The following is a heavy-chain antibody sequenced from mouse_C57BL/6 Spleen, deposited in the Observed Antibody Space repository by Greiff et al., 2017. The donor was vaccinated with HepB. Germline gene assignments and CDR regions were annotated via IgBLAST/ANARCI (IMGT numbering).Heavy chain of an antibody. D-gene: IGHD2-4*01. Sequence: VKLQESGAELARPGASVKLSCKASGYTFTSYGISWVKQRTGQGLEWIGEIYPRSGNTYYNEKFKGKATLTADKSSSTAYMELRSLTSEDSAVYFCARESYDYDGRYYYAMDYWGQGTSVTVSS. V-gene: IGHV1-81*01. J-gene: IGHJ4*01. CDR3: ARESYDYDGRYYYAMDY. CDR2: IYPRSGNT. CDR1: GYTFTSYG.